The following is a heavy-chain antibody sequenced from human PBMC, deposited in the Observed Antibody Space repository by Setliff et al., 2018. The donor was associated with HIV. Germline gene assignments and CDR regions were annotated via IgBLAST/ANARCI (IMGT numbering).Heavy chain of an antibody. CDR1: GASISSSSHH. J-gene: IGHJ6*03. CDR2: IHYTGST. CDR3: ARIVRWELVATSTFFYYYRDV. D-gene: IGHD1-26*01. V-gene: IGHV4-39*01. Sequence: PSETLSLTCTVSGASISSSSHHWAWIRQPPGKGLEYIGNIHYTGSTHHNPSLESRVATSVDTSKNQFSLKLSSVTAADTAVYYCARIVRWELVATSTFFYYYRDVWGKGTTVTVSS.